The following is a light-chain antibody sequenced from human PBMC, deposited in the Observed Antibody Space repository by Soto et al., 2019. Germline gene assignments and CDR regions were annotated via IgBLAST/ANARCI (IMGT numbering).Light chain of an antibody. CDR2: DAS. Sequence: DIQMTQSPSSLSASVGNRVTITCRASQSVSTYLNWYQKKPGKAPNLLIYDASRLPSGVPSRFSGSGGGTDFTLSISSVQPEDFATYFCQQSYMDPITFGQGTRLEIK. CDR1: QSVSTY. J-gene: IGKJ5*01. CDR3: QQSYMDPIT. V-gene: IGKV1-39*01.